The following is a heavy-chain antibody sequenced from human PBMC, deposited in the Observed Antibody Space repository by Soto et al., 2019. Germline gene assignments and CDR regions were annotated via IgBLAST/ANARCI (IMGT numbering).Heavy chain of an antibody. Sequence: QVQLQQWGAGPLRPLETLSLTCGVSGGSFSGYYWAWIRQSPGKGLEWIGEINDRGSINYNPSVKSRVSISVDTSKNHYSLNLRSLTAADTAVYYCARESHDILTGPPWVWYFDLWGRGTLVTVSS. V-gene: IGHV4-34*01. D-gene: IGHD3-9*01. CDR3: ARESHDILTGPPWVWYFDL. CDR2: INDRGSI. J-gene: IGHJ2*01. CDR1: GGSFSGYY.